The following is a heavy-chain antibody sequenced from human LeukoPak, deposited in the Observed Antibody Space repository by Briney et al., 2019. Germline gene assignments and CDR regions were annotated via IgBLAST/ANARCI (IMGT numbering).Heavy chain of an antibody. J-gene: IGHJ4*02. CDR1: GFTFSSYG. CDR2: IRYDGSNK. Sequence: GGSLRLSCAASGFTFSSYGMHWVRQAPGKGLEWVAFIRYDGSNKYYADSVKGRFTISRDNSKNTLYLQMNSLRAEDTAVYYCAKDPDCTSGVCYTFFDYWGQGILVTVSS. V-gene: IGHV3-30*02. D-gene: IGHD2-8*01. CDR3: AKDPDCTSGVCYTFFDY.